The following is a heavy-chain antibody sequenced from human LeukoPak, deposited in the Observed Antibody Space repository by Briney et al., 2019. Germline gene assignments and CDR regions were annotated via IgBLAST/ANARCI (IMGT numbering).Heavy chain of an antibody. J-gene: IGHJ4*02. Sequence: ASVTVSCKASGYTFTGYYMHWVRQAPGQGLEWMGWINPNSGGTNYAQKFQGRVTMTRDTSISTAYMELSRLRSDDTAVYYCARSVVVVPAAISSYWGQGTLVTVSS. D-gene: IGHD2-2*01. CDR1: GYTFTGYY. V-gene: IGHV1-2*02. CDR2: INPNSGGT. CDR3: ARSVVVVPAAISSY.